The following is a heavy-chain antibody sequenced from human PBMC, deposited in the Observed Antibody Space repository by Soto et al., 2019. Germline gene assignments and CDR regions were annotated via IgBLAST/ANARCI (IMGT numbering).Heavy chain of an antibody. Sequence: KTSETLSLTCAVYGGSFSGYYWSWIRQPPGKGLEWIGEINHSGSTNYTPSLTSRVTISADTSTTQFSLKLSSVTAADTAVYYCAIEYSSSALGRWFDPWGQGTLVTVSS. CDR3: AIEYSSSALGRWFDP. CDR1: GGSFSGYY. J-gene: IGHJ5*02. V-gene: IGHV4-34*01. CDR2: INHSGST. D-gene: IGHD6-6*01.